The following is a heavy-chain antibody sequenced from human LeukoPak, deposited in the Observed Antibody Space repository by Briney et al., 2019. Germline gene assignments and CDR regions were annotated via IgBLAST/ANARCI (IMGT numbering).Heavy chain of an antibody. Sequence: GESLNISGKVSGSRFTTHWIGWVRQKPGNGLEWMGVIAPVDSDTKYSPSFQGQVTISPDRPTSTAYVQWDTLEASDSSIYYCARRANINGWVHPVDSWGQGTLVIVSS. CDR3: ARRANINGWVHPVDS. J-gene: IGHJ4*02. D-gene: IGHD2/OR15-2a*01. CDR1: GSRFTTHW. CDR2: IAPVDSDT. V-gene: IGHV5-51*01.